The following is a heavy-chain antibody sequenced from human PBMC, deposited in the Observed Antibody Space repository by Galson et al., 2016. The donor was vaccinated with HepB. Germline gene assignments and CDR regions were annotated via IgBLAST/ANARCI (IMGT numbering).Heavy chain of an antibody. V-gene: IGHV3-7*01. J-gene: IGHJ4*01. Sequence: SLRLSCAASGFTTSSYWMTWVRQAPGKGLEWVANINEDGSEKNYVDSVKGRFFISRDNAKKSLFLQMNSPGVEDTALYYCEAYCGACSCHGIEYWGHGTLVTVSS. CDR2: INEDGSEK. CDR1: GFTTSSYW. D-gene: IGHD2-21*01. CDR3: EAYCGACSCHGIEY.